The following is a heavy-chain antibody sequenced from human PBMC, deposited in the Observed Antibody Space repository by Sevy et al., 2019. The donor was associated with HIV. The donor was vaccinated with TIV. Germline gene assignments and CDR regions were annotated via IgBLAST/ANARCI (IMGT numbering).Heavy chain of an antibody. Sequence: GGSLRLSCAASAFTFSNAWLSWVRQTPGKGLEWVGRVKSKTDGGTTDYAEPVKGRFTISRDDSENTLYLQMNSLKTEDTAVYYCTTEAYCSSTTCPSAFEIWGQGTMVTVSS. CDR3: TTEAYCSSTTCPSAFEI. CDR1: AFTFSNAW. V-gene: IGHV3-15*01. CDR2: VKSKTDGGTT. J-gene: IGHJ3*02. D-gene: IGHD2-2*01.